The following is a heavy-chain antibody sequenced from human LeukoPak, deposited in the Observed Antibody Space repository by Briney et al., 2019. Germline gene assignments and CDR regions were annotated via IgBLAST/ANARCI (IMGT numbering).Heavy chain of an antibody. J-gene: IGHJ4*02. CDR3: ARGGAVAGNNYFDY. Sequence: GGSLRLSCAASGLNFNEHGMNWVRQVPGKGLEWVSGISWNGGSIGYADSVKGRFTISRDNAKNSLYLQVNSLRAEDTAVYYCARGGAVAGNNYFDYWGQGTLVTVSS. CDR1: GLNFNEHG. V-gene: IGHV3-20*04. CDR2: ISWNGGSI. D-gene: IGHD6-19*01.